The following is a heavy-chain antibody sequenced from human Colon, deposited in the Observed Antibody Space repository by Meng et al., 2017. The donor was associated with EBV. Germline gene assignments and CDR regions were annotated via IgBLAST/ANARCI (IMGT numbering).Heavy chain of an antibody. CDR3: ARRTTVNLRSFDS. V-gene: IGHV4-34*01. Sequence: QVQIQQWGAGLLKPSETLSLTCAVSGGSFSGYYWSWIRQAPGKGLEWIGEINHSGSTKFNPSLESRVSISVDTSENQVSLKLTSVTAVDTAVYYCARRTTVNLRSFDSWGQGTLVTVSS. J-gene: IGHJ4*02. CDR1: GGSFSGYY. CDR2: INHSGST. D-gene: IGHD4-17*01.